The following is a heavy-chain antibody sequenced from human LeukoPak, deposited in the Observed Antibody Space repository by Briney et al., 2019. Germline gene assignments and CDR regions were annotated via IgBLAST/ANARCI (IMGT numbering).Heavy chain of an antibody. Sequence: SGGSLRLSCAASGFPFSSYAMSWVRQAPGKGLEWVSAISGSGGSTYHADSVKGRFTISRDNSKNTLFLLMHSLRAEDTAVYYCAKDGFHDSSGYAAYWGQGTLVTVSS. CDR2: ISGSGGST. J-gene: IGHJ4*02. V-gene: IGHV3-23*01. CDR1: GFPFSSYA. D-gene: IGHD3-22*01. CDR3: AKDGFHDSSGYAAY.